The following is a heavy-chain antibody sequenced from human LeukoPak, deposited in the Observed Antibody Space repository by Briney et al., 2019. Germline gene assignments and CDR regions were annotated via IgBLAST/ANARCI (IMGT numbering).Heavy chain of an antibody. V-gene: IGHV5-51*01. CDR3: ARLRYYGSGMINY. J-gene: IGHJ4*02. CDR2: IYPGDSDT. Sequence: GASLKISCKGSGYSFTSYWIGWVRQMPGKGLEGMGIIYPGDSDTRYSPSSEGQVTITADKSISTAYLQWSSLKASDTAMYYCARLRYYGSGMINYWGQGTLVTVSS. D-gene: IGHD3-10*01. CDR1: GYSFTSYW.